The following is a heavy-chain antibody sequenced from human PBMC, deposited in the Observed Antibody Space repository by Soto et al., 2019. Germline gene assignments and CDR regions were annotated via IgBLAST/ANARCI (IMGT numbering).Heavy chain of an antibody. Sequence: SETLSLTCVVSGGSFNNYFWSWIRQPPRKGLEWIGEINHTGSANYNPSLKSRVTMSVDTSKKQFSLRLTSVTAADTAVYYCARTLSGFTYGSRQFYFDYWGQGTLVTVSS. CDR1: GGSFNNYF. V-gene: IGHV4-34*01. J-gene: IGHJ4*02. CDR2: INHTGSA. CDR3: ARTLSGFTYGSRQFYFDY. D-gene: IGHD3-10*01.